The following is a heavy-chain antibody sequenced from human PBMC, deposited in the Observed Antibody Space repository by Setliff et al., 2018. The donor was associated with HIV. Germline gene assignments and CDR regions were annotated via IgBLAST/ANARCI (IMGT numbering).Heavy chain of an antibody. V-gene: IGHV3-30*12. CDR3: ARDHGGDTSGYLIYCYDY. CDR2: ISYDGSSK. Sequence: GGSLRLSCAASGFTFNSYDMHWVRQAPGKGLEWVAFISYDGSSKYYADSVKGRFTISRDNSKKTLYLQMNSLRAEDTAVYYCARDHGGDTSGYLIYCYDYWGQGTLVTVSS. J-gene: IGHJ4*02. CDR1: GFTFNSYD. D-gene: IGHD3-22*01.